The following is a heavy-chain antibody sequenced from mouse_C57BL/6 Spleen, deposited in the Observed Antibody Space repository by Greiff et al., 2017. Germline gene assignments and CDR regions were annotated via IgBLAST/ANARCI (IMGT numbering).Heavy chain of an antibody. Sequence: VQLQQSGPELVKPGASVKIPCKASGYTFTDYNMDWVKQSHGKSLEWIGDINPNNGGTIYNQKFKGKATLTVDKSSSTAYMELRSLTSEDTAVYYCARDSNYYGSSWDYYAMDYWGQGTSVTVSS. D-gene: IGHD1-1*01. CDR3: ARDSNYYGSSWDYYAMDY. V-gene: IGHV1-18*01. CDR1: GYTFTDYN. J-gene: IGHJ4*01. CDR2: INPNNGGT.